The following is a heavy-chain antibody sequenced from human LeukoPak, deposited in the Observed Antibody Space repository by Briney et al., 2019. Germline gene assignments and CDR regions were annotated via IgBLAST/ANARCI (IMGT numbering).Heavy chain of an antibody. V-gene: IGHV4-4*09. Sequence: SETLSLTCTVSGDSIIGFYWGWIRQAPGKGLEWIGYINTSGTAIYNPSLKSRVVILINTSHSRFSLMLSSVTGADTAVYYFARRQGDYGAGEFPFWGQGTLVTVSA. D-gene: IGHD3-16*01. CDR1: GDSIIGFY. CDR3: ARRQGDYGAGEFPF. CDR2: INTSGTA. J-gene: IGHJ4*02.